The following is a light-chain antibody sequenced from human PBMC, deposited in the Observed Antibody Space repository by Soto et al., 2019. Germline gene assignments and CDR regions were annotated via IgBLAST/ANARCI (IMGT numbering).Light chain of an antibody. V-gene: IGLV1-47*01. CDR2: RNN. Sequence: QSVLTQPPSASGTPGQRVPIPCFGTSPNIGSNYVYWYQHLPGTSPKLLIYRNNQRPSGVPARFSGSKSGTSASLAISGLRSEDEADYYCAAWDDSLSVLFGGGTKLTVL. CDR1: SPNIGSNY. J-gene: IGLJ2*01. CDR3: AAWDDSLSVL.